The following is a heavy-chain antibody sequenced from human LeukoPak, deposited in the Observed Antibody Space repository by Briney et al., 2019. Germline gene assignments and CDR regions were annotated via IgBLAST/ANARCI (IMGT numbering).Heavy chain of an antibody. Sequence: ASVKVSCKASGYTFTSYYMHWVRQAPGQGLEWMGIINPSGGSTSYAQKFQGRVTMTRDASTSTVYMELSSLRSEDTAVYYCARVHQRRGYCSGGSCYSGPPDYWGQGTLVTVSS. CDR2: INPSGGST. J-gene: IGHJ4*02. D-gene: IGHD2-15*01. CDR1: GYTFTSYY. V-gene: IGHV1-46*01. CDR3: ARVHQRRGYCSGGSCYSGPPDY.